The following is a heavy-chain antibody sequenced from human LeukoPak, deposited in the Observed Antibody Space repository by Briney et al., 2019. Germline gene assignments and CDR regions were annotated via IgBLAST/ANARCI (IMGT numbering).Heavy chain of an antibody. CDR1: GFTFSTYA. Sequence: GGSLRLSCAASGFTFSTYAMHWVRQAPGKGLEWVSAVSGSGGDTYYADSVTGRSTISRDNSKNTLYVLLNSLRAEDTAVYYCATTLNTGFFQSWGRGTLVTVSS. J-gene: IGHJ5*02. CDR3: ATTLNTGFFQS. V-gene: IGHV3-23*01. CDR2: VSGSGGDT. D-gene: IGHD5-18*01.